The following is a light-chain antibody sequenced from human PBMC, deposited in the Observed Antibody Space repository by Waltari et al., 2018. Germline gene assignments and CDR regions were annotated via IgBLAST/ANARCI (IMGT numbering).Light chain of an antibody. V-gene: IGKV1-NL1*01. Sequence: DIQMTQSPSSLSASVGDRVTITCRASQDIRDSLAWYQHKPGTAPKLLLYGASRLESGVPSRFRGSAYGTEYTLTIGNLQPEDFATEFCQQYYSTLMYTFGQGTKLEI. CDR3: QQYYSTLMYT. J-gene: IGKJ2*01. CDR2: GAS. CDR1: QDIRDS.